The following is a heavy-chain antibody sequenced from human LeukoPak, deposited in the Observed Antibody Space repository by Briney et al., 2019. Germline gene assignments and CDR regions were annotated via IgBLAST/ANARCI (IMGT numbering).Heavy chain of an antibody. Sequence: PSGTLSLTCAVSGGSISSSNSWSWVRQPPGKGLEWIGEIYHSGSTNYNPSLKSRVTISVDKSKNQFSLKLSSVTAADTAVYYCARGADSGSYYNWFDPWGQGTLVTVSS. D-gene: IGHD1-26*01. V-gene: IGHV4-4*02. CDR1: GGSISSSNS. J-gene: IGHJ5*02. CDR2: IYHSGST. CDR3: ARGADSGSYYNWFDP.